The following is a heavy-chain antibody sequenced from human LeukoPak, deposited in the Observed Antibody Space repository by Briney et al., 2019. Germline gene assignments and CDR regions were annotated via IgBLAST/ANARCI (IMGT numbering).Heavy chain of an antibody. Sequence: PSETLSLTCTVSGGSISSSSYYWGWIRQPPGKGLEWIGSIYYSGSTYYNPSLKSRVTISVDTSKNQFSLKLSSVTATDTAVYYCARPGYYDSSGYWDYWGQGTLVTVSS. J-gene: IGHJ4*02. CDR1: GGSISSSSYY. D-gene: IGHD3-22*01. V-gene: IGHV4-39*01. CDR3: ARPGYYDSSGYWDY. CDR2: IYYSGST.